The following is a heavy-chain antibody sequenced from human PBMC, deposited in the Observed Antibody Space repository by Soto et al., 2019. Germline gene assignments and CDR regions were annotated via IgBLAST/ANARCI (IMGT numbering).Heavy chain of an antibody. CDR2: ISGSGTNT. Sequence: EVQLLESGGGLVQPGGSLRLSCAASGFTFSNYAMTWVRQAPGKGLEWVSGISGSGTNTNYADSAKGRFIISRDNSKNTVFLQIKSPRAEDTAVYYCAKVDEWPPWRGYFDYWGQGTLVSVSS. D-gene: IGHD3-3*01. CDR1: GFTFSNYA. CDR3: AKVDEWPPWRGYFDY. V-gene: IGHV3-23*01. J-gene: IGHJ4*02.